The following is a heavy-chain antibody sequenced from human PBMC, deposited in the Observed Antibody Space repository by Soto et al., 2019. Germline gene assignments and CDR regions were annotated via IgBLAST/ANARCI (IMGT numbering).Heavy chain of an antibody. J-gene: IGHJ3*02. CDR2: ISYDGSNK. Sequence: ESGGGVVQPGRSLRLSCAASGFTFSSYAMHWVRQAPGKGLEWVAVISYDGSNKYYADSVKGRFTISRDNSKNTLYLQMNSLRAEDTAVYYCARGLGLNAAEDAFDIWGQGTMVTVSS. D-gene: IGHD6-25*01. V-gene: IGHV3-30-3*01. CDR3: ARGLGLNAAEDAFDI. CDR1: GFTFSSYA.